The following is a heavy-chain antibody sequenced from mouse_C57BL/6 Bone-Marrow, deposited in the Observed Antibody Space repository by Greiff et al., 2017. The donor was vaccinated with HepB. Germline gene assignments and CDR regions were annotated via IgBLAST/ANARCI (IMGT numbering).Heavy chain of an antibody. J-gene: IGHJ2*01. CDR3: TFYGNYPYFDY. Sequence: EVQLQQSGAELVRPGASVKLSCTASGFNIKDYYMHWVKQRPEQGLEWIGCIDPENGDTEYASKFQGKATITADTSSNTAYLQLSSLTSEDTAVYYCTFYGNYPYFDYWGQGTTLTVSS. CDR2: IDPENGDT. V-gene: IGHV14-4*01. CDR1: GFNIKDYY. D-gene: IGHD2-1*01.